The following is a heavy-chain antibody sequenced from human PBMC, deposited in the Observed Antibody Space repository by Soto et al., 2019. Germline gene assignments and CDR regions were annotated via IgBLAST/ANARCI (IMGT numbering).Heavy chain of an antibody. V-gene: IGHV4-31*03. Sequence: SETLSLTCTVSGGSISSGGYYWSWIRQHPGKGLEWIGYIYYSGSTYYNPSLKSRVTISVDTSKNQFSLKLSSVTAADTAVYYCARDEFHSRPYYYYYMDVWGKGTTVTVSS. CDR2: IYYSGST. CDR3: ARDEFHSRPYYYYYMDV. D-gene: IGHD2-21*01. CDR1: GGSISSGGYY. J-gene: IGHJ6*03.